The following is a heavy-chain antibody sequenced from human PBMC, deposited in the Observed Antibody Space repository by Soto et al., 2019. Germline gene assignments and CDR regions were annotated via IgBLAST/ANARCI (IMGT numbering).Heavy chain of an antibody. CDR1: GFTFSSYD. CDR2: IGTAGDT. D-gene: IGHD6-19*01. Sequence: EVQLVDSGGRVVQPGWSLRLSSAASGFTFSSYDMHWVRQATGKGLEWVSAIGTAGDTYYAGSVKGRVTISRENAQNSLYLQMNSLRAEDTAVYYCAGEVAGTVYGGQGTLVTFCS. J-gene: IGHJ4*02. V-gene: IGHV3-13*01. CDR3: AGEVAGTVY.